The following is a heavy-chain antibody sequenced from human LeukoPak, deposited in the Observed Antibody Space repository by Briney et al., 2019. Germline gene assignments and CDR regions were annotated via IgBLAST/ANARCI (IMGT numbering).Heavy chain of an antibody. V-gene: IGHV3-21*01. CDR2: ISSSSGYI. CDR3: AKASRQAAVASPLDY. Sequence: GGSLRLSCAASGFIFSSYSMNWVRQAPGKGLEWVSFISSSSGYIYYADSVKGRFTISRDNAKNSLHLQMNSLRAEDTAVYYCAKASRQAAVASPLDYWGQGSLVTVSS. CDR1: GFIFSSYS. D-gene: IGHD6-19*01. J-gene: IGHJ4*02.